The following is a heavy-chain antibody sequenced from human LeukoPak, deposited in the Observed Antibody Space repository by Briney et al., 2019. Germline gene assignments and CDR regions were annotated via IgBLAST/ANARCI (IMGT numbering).Heavy chain of an antibody. CDR2: INPNSGGT. J-gene: IGHJ5*02. CDR3: ARGGSSSWYPYDWFDP. D-gene: IGHD6-13*01. V-gene: IGHV1-2*02. Sequence: AASVKVSCKASGYTFTGYYMHWVRQAPGQGLEWMGWINPNSGGTNYAQKFQGRVTMTRDTSISTAYMELSRLRSDDTAVYYCARGGSSSWYPYDWFDPWGQGTLVTVSS. CDR1: GYTFTGYY.